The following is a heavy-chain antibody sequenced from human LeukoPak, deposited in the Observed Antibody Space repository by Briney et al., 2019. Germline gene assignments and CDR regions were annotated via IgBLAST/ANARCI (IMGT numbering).Heavy chain of an antibody. CDR1: GFTFSDYY. D-gene: IGHD6-19*01. Sequence: PGGSLILSCAASGFTFSDYYMSWIRQAPGKGLEWVSYISSSGSTIYNADSVKGRFTISRDNAKNSLFLQMNSLRAEDTAVYYCARDSSGWYYFDYWGQGTLVTVSS. V-gene: IGHV3-11*04. J-gene: IGHJ4*02. CDR2: ISSSGSTI. CDR3: ARDSSGWYYFDY.